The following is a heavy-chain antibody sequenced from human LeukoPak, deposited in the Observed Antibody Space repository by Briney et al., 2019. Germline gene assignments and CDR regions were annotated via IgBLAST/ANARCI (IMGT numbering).Heavy chain of an antibody. CDR2: ISGSGGST. V-gene: IGHV3-23*01. D-gene: IGHD2-2*01. J-gene: IGHJ4*02. Sequence: GGSLSLSCAASGFTFSTYAMGWVRQAPGKRLEWVSAISGSGGSTYYADSVKGRFTVSRDNSRNTLYLQMNSLTAEDTAVYYCAKGPLVPSATYFFDYWGQGTLVVVSS. CDR3: AKGPLVPSATYFFDY. CDR1: GFTFSTYA.